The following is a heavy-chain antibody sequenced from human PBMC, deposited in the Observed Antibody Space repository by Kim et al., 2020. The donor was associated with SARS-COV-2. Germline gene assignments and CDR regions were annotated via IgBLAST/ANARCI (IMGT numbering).Heavy chain of an antibody. V-gene: IGHV3-23*01. CDR2: ISGSGGST. D-gene: IGHD6-19*01. CDR3: AKGQQWLVFGGAFFDY. CDR1: GFTFSSYA. J-gene: IGHJ4*02. Sequence: GGSLRLSCAASGFTFSSYAMSWVRQAPGKGLEWVSAISGSGGSTYYADSVKGRFTISRDNSKNTLYLQMNSLRAEDTAVYYCAKGQQWLVFGGAFFDYWGQGTLVTVSS.